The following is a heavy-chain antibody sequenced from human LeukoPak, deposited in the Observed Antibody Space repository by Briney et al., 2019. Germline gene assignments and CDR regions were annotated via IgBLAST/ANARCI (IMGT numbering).Heavy chain of an antibody. CDR2: ISYDGNDK. D-gene: IGHD3-10*01. Sequence: GGSLRLSCATSGFSFSSYAFYWIRQAPGKGLEWLTLISYDGNDKYYADSVKGRFSISRDNSKSMVFLQMNSLRPEDTAVYFCAVLTTLHIAVRPGDEYMDVWGKGTTVTISS. CDR1: GFSFSSYA. V-gene: IGHV3-30*04. J-gene: IGHJ6*03. CDR3: AVLTTLHIAVRPGDEYMDV.